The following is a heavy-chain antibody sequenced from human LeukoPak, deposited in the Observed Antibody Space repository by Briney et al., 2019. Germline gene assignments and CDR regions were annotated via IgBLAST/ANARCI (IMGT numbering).Heavy chain of an antibody. D-gene: IGHD1-26*01. Sequence: GGSLRLFCAASGFTFSSYWMSWVRQAPGKGLEWVANINKDGGEKYYVDSVKGRFTISRDNAKNSLYLQMNSLRAEDTAVYYCARWGGRFDYWGQGTLVTVSS. CDR3: ARWGGRFDY. J-gene: IGHJ4*02. CDR1: GFTFSSYW. V-gene: IGHV3-7*03. CDR2: INKDGGEK.